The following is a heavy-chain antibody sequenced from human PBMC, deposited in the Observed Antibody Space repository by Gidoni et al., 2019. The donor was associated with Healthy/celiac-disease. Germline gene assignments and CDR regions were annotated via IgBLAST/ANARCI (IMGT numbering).Heavy chain of an antibody. J-gene: IGHJ5*02. CDR3: ARASGETYYDFWSGYQEEANWFDP. D-gene: IGHD3-3*01. V-gene: IGHV3-21*01. Sequence: EVQLVESGGGLVKPGGSLRLSCASSGFPFSRYSMNWVRPAPGKGLEWVSSMSSSSSYIYYADSVKGRFTISRDNAKNSLYLQMNSLRAEDTAVYYCARASGETYYDFWSGYQEEANWFDPWGQGTLVTVSS. CDR1: GFPFSRYS. CDR2: MSSSSSYI.